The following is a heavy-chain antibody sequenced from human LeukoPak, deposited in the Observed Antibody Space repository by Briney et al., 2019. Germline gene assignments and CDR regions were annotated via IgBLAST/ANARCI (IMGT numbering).Heavy chain of an antibody. CDR2: INPNSGGT. D-gene: IGHD1-7*01. CDR3: ARAGTLRVRWFDP. J-gene: IGHJ5*02. Sequence: GASVKVSCKASGYTFTGYYMHWVRQAPGQGLEWMGWINPNSGGTNYAQKFQGRVTMTRDTSISTAYVELSRLRSDDTAVYYCARAGTLRVRWFDPWGQGTLVTVSS. V-gene: IGHV1-2*02. CDR1: GYTFTGYY.